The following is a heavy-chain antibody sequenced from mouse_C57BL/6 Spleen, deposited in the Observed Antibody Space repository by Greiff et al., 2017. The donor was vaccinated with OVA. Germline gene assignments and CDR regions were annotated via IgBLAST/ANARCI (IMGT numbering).Heavy chain of an antibody. Sequence: QVQLQQPGAELVMPGASVKLSCKASGYTFTSYWMHWVKQRPGQGLEWIGEIDPSDSYTNYNQKFKGKSTLTVDKSSSTAYMQLSSLTSEDSAVYYGARGGTGPGYAMDYWGQGTSVTVSS. D-gene: IGHD4-1*01. CDR1: GYTFTSYW. J-gene: IGHJ4*01. V-gene: IGHV1-69*01. CDR2: IDPSDSYT. CDR3: ARGGTGPGYAMDY.